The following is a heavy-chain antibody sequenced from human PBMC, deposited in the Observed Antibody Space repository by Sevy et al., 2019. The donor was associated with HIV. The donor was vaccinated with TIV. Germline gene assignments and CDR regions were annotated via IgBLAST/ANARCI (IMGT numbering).Heavy chain of an antibody. J-gene: IGHJ4*02. D-gene: IGHD3-10*01. V-gene: IGHV3-23*01. Sequence: GGSLRLSCAASGFTFSTYAMTWVRQAPGKGLEWVSVISASGGSTYYSDSVKGRFTISRDNSKNTLYLQMNSLRAEDTAGYYCAEGRGSGTYYTGDLDYWGQGTLVTVSS. CDR2: ISASGGST. CDR1: GFTFSTYA. CDR3: AEGRGSGTYYTGDLDY.